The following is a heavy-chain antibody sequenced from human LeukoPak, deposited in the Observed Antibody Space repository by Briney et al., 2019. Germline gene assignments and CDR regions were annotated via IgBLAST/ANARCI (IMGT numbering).Heavy chain of an antibody. CDR3: ARDNLQYASFDY. CDR1: GFTVSSNY. J-gene: IGHJ4*02. D-gene: IGHD4-11*01. Sequence: PGGSLRLSCAASGFTVSSNYMSWVRQAPGEGLEWVSFIYSGGSTYYADSVKGRFTISRDNSKNTLYLQMNSLRAEDTAVYYCARDNLQYASFDYWGQGALVTVSS. CDR2: IYSGGST. V-gene: IGHV3-66*02.